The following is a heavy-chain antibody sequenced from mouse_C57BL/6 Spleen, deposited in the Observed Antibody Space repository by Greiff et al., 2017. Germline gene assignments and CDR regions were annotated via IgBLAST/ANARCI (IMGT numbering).Heavy chain of an antibody. CDR3: ARVGTTVVEDYAMDY. Sequence: EVQLQQSGPVLVKPGASVKMSCKASGYTFTDYYMNWVKQSHGKSLEWIGVINPYNGGTSYNQKFKGKATLTVDKSSSTAYMELNSLTSEDSAVXYCARVGTTVVEDYAMDYWGQGTSVTVSS. J-gene: IGHJ4*01. D-gene: IGHD1-1*01. CDR1: GYTFTDYY. CDR2: INPYNGGT. V-gene: IGHV1-19*01.